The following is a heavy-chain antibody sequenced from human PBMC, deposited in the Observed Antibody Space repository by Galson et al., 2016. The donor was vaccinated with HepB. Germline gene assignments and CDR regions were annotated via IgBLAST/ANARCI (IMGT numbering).Heavy chain of an antibody. D-gene: IGHD4-23*01. V-gene: IGHV3-49*03. CDR3: VADHGGFDALDF. J-gene: IGHJ4*02. CDR1: GFTFVDYA. Sequence: SLRLSCAASGFTFVDYAMGWCRQAPEKGLEWIGYVGGKTYGVTTRYAASAKGRFTISRDDSKNIVYLQMDSLNAEDTAIYYCVADHGGFDALDFWGQGTLVTVSS. CDR2: VGGKTYGVTT.